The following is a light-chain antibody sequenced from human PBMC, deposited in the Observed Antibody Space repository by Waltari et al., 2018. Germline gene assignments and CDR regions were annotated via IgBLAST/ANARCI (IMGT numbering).Light chain of an antibody. V-gene: IGKV1-39*01. CDR3: EQGYVTPRT. J-gene: IGKJ2*01. CDR1: QSVNNY. CDR2: GAS. Sequence: DIQMTQSPSSLSASVGDRVTITCRASQSVNNYLHWYQQKAGKAPELLIYGASSLHSGVPSRFSGGGSGTDFTLTISGLQAEDFATYYCEQGYVTPRTFGQGTKLEI.